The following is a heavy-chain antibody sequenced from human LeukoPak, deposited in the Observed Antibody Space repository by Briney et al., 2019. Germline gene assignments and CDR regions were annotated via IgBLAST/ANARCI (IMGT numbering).Heavy chain of an antibody. J-gene: IGHJ4*02. D-gene: IGHD6-13*01. CDR1: GFTFSSYA. V-gene: IGHV3-30-3*01. CDR2: ISYDGSNK. CDR3: ARDRRIAAAGTFDY. Sequence: GRSLRLSCAASGFTFSSYAMHWVRQAPGKGLEWVAVISYDGSNKYYADSVKGRFTISRDNSKNSLYLQMNSLRAEDTAVYYCARDRRIAAAGTFDYWGQGTLVTVSS.